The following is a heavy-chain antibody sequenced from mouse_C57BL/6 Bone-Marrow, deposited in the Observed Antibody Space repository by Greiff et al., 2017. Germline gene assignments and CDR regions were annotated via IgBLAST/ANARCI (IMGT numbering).Heavy chain of an antibody. J-gene: IGHJ1*03. D-gene: IGHD2-3*01. Sequence: QVQLQQPGAELVKPGASVKMSCKASGYTFTSYWITWVKQRPGQGLEWIGDIYPGSGSTNYNEKFKSKATLTVDTSSSTAYMQRRSLTSEDSAVYYCARIYDGYSEYFDVWGTGTAVTVSS. V-gene: IGHV1-55*01. CDR1: GYTFTSYW. CDR2: IYPGSGST. CDR3: ARIYDGYSEYFDV.